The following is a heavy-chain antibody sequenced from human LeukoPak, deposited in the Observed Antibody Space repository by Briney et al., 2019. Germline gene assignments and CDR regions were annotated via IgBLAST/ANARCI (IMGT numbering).Heavy chain of an antibody. V-gene: IGHV4-59*01. J-gene: IGHJ4*02. Sequence: SETLSLTCTVSGGSISSYYWSWIRQPPGKGLEWIGYIYYSGSTKYNPSLKSRVTISVDTSKNQFSLKLYSVTAADTAVYYCASSKRGYFDYWGQGTLVTVSS. CDR2: IYYSGST. CDR3: ASSKRGYFDY. D-gene: IGHD3-10*01. CDR1: GGSISSYY.